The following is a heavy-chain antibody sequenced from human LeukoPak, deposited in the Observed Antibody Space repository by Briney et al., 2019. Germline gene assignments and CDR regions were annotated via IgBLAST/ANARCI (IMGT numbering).Heavy chain of an antibody. CDR2: IYWNDDK. V-gene: IGHV2-5*01. J-gene: IGHJ1*01. CDR1: GFSLSTSGVG. D-gene: IGHD1-26*01. CDR3: ARNREGARVEWSSAAVEYFHP. Sequence: ESGPTLVKPTQTLTLTCTFSGFSLSTSGVGVGWIRQPPGKALEWLALIYWNDDKRYSPSLKSRLTITKDTSKNQVVLTMTNMDPVDTATYYCARNREGARVEWSSAAVEYFHPWGQGTLVTVSS.